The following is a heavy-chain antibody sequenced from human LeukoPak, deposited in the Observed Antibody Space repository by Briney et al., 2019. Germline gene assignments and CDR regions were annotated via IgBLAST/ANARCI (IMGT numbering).Heavy chain of an antibody. CDR1: GYSFTSYW. CDR3: ARRLTYYDSSGPRDAFDI. CDR2: IYPGDSDT. Sequence: GESLKISCKGSGYSFTSYWIGWVRQMPGKGLEWMGIIYPGDSDTRYSPSFQGQVTISADKSISTAYPQWSSLKASDTAMYYCARRLTYYDSSGPRDAFDIWGQGTMVTVSS. V-gene: IGHV5-51*01. D-gene: IGHD3-22*01. J-gene: IGHJ3*02.